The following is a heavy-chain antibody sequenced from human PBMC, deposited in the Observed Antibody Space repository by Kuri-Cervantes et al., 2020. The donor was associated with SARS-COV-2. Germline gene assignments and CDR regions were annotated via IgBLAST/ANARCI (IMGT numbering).Heavy chain of an antibody. V-gene: IGHV4-39*01. Sequence: ESLKISCTVSGGSISSIGYYWGWIRQPPGKGLEWIGTIYYSGSTNYNPSLKSRVTISVDTSKNQFSLRLGSVTAADTAVFYCARISRTGGYYGSGSPNWFDPWGQGTLVTVSS. CDR2: IYYSGST. CDR1: GGSISSIGYY. D-gene: IGHD3-10*01. J-gene: IGHJ5*02. CDR3: ARISRTGGYYGSGSPNWFDP.